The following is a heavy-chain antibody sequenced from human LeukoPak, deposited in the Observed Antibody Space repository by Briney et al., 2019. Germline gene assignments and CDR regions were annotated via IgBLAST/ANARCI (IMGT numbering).Heavy chain of an antibody. Sequence: GGSLRPSCATSGFTFSSYAISRVRQAPGKGLEWVSAISGSGGSTYYADSVKGRFTISRDNSKNTLYLQMNSLRAEDTAVYYCAKDEIAARSPYYYDYWGQGTLVTVSS. D-gene: IGHD6-13*01. J-gene: IGHJ4*02. V-gene: IGHV3-23*01. CDR2: ISGSGGST. CDR1: GFTFSSYA. CDR3: AKDEIAARSPYYYDY.